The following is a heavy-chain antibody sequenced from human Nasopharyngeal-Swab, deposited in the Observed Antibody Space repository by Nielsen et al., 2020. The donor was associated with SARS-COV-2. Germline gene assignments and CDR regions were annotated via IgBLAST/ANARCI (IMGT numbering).Heavy chain of an antibody. D-gene: IGHD6-13*01. CDR2: IYWNDDK. CDR3: AHSPAYSSSWSAEYFDY. V-gene: IGHV2-5*01. Sequence: MRQSPGKAREWLALIYWNDDKRYSPSLKSRLTITKDTSKNQVVLTMTNMDPVDTATYYCAHSPAYSSSWSAEYFDYWGQGTRVTVSS. J-gene: IGHJ4*02.